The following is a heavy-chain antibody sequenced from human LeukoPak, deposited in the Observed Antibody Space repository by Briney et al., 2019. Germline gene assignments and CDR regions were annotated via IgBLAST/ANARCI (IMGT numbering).Heavy chain of an antibody. CDR2: INHSGST. Sequence: SETLSLTCTVSAGSISSSTYFWGWIRQPPGKGLEWIGEINHSGSTNYNPSLKSRVTISVDTSKNQFSLKLSSVTAADTAVYYCARGKGSGWYDDAFDIWGQGTMVTVSS. J-gene: IGHJ3*02. CDR1: AGSISSSTYF. CDR3: ARGKGSGWYDDAFDI. V-gene: IGHV4-39*07. D-gene: IGHD6-19*01.